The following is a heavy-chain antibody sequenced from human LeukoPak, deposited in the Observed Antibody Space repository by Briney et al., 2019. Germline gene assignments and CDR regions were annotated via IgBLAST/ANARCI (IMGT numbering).Heavy chain of an antibody. D-gene: IGHD2-2*02. Sequence: PGGSLRLSCALSGFSFSSHWMSWVRQAPGEGLEWVANMKPDVSEKYYVDSVKGRFSISRDSSKNSLYQQMNSLRVEDTAVYYCARDPRQSHLVYTTGDYWGQGTLVTVSS. CDR3: ARDPRQSHLVYTTGDY. V-gene: IGHV3-7*01. CDR1: GFSFSSHW. J-gene: IGHJ4*02. CDR2: MKPDVSEK.